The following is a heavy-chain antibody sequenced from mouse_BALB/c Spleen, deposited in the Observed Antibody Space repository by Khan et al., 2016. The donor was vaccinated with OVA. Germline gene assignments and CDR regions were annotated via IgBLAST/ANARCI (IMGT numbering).Heavy chain of an antibody. CDR3: ARGYDFFAS. V-gene: IGHV1-26*01. CDR2: VNPNTDNI. Sequence: VQLQQSGPDLVKPGASVKISCTASGYSFTLYYMSWVKQSHGKSLEWIGRVNPNTDNINYNQEFKGKAILTVDKSSNTAYMELRSLTAEDSAVYFCARGYDFFASWGQGTLVTVSA. D-gene: IGHD2-14*01. CDR1: GYSFTLYY. J-gene: IGHJ3*01.